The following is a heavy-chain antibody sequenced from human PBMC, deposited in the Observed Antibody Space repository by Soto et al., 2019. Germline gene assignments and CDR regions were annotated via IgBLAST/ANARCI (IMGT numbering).Heavy chain of an antibody. CDR1: GFTLSSYS. V-gene: IGHV3-30-3*01. D-gene: IGHD6-19*01. Sequence: QVQLVESGGGVVQPGRSLRLSCAASGFTLSSYSMHWVRQAPGKGLEWVGVISYDGNKKFYRDSVKGRFSISRDTSNNTVHLQMNSLRPEDTAVYYWARSVAVAGLDYWGQGSLVTASS. CDR2: ISYDGNKK. CDR3: ARSVAVAGLDY. J-gene: IGHJ4*02.